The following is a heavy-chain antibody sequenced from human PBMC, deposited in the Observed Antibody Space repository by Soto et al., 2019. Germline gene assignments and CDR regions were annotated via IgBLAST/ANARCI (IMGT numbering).Heavy chain of an antibody. CDR2: INHSGST. CDR3: ARVGVVPAAPRLRWFDP. D-gene: IGHD2-2*01. V-gene: IGHV4-34*01. CDR1: GGSFSGYY. J-gene: IGHJ5*02. Sequence: QVQLQQWGAGLLKPSETLSLTCAVYGGSFSGYYWSWIRQPPGKGLEWIGEINHSGSTNYNPSLKSRVTISVETSKNQFSLKLSSVTAADTAVYYCARVGVVPAAPRLRWFDPWGQGTLVTVSS.